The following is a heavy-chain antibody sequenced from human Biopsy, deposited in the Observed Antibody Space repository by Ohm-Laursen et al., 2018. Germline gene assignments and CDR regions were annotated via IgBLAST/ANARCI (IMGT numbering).Heavy chain of an antibody. V-gene: IGHV1-58*01. D-gene: IGHD3-10*02. Sequence: GASVKVSCKASGFTFSSSAVQWVRQVRGQRLEWIGWIVVGSGHTNYAQKFQERVTITRDMSTSTAYMELTSLRSEDTAVYYCGRDGYFDGNAYYVDDYFYYGMDVWGQGTTVTVSS. J-gene: IGHJ6*02. CDR1: GFTFSSSA. CDR3: GRDGYFDGNAYYVDDYFYYGMDV. CDR2: IVVGSGHT.